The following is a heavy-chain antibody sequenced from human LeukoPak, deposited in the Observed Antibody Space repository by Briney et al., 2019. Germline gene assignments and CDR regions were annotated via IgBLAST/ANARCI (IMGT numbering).Heavy chain of an antibody. CDR2: ISWNSGSI. CDR1: GFTFDDYA. Sequence: GRSLRLSCAASGFTFDDYAMHWVRQAPGQGLERVSGISWNSGSIGYADSVKGRFTISRDNAKNTLYLQMNSLRAEDTAVYYCARGDIVVVTAIPSHWGQGTLVTVSS. V-gene: IGHV3-9*01. J-gene: IGHJ4*02. D-gene: IGHD2-21*02. CDR3: ARGDIVVVTAIPSH.